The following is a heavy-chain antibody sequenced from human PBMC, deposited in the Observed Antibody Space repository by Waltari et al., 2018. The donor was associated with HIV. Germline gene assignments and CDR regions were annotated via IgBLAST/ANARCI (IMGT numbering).Heavy chain of an antibody. CDR3: ARASHYIEFSTFDGDYYFDL. J-gene: IGHJ4*02. Sequence: VQLVESGGGSIKTGGSLRLSCAGSGFSVRNHWMDWVRQGPGKGLVCVARNKMDGATRNYADAGKGRFVISRDNSRNTVYLQLNSVKVEDTAVYFCARASHYIEFSTFDGDYYFDLWGRGTRVAVSA. CDR1: GFSVRNHW. CDR2: NKMDGATR. D-gene: IGHD3-9*01. V-gene: IGHV3-74*01.